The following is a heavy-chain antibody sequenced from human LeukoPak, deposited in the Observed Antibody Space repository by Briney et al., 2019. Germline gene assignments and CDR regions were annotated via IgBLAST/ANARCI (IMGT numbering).Heavy chain of an antibody. CDR1: GGTFSSYA. Sequence: VASVKVSCKASGGTFSSYAISWVRQAPGQGLEWMGRIDPNSGGTDYAQKFQDRINVTSDTSIDTVYMELSRLRSDDTAVYYCARDKSIGWERYPPDYWGQGTLVTVSS. CDR3: ARDKSIGWERYPPDY. V-gene: IGHV1-2*02. D-gene: IGHD1-26*01. J-gene: IGHJ4*02. CDR2: IDPNSGGT.